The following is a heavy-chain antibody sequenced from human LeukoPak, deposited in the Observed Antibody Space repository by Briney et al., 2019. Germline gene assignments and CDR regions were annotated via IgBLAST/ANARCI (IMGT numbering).Heavy chain of an antibody. CDR1: GFTFSSYW. V-gene: IGHV3-7*01. CDR2: IKQDGSEK. CDR3: ARCRPNYYYYYYMDV. Sequence: PGGSLRLSCAASGFTFSSYWMSWVRQAPGKGLEWVANIKQDGSEKYYVDSVKGRFTISRDNAKNSLYLQMNSLRAEDTAVYYCARCRPNYYYYYYMDVWGKGTTVTVSS. J-gene: IGHJ6*03.